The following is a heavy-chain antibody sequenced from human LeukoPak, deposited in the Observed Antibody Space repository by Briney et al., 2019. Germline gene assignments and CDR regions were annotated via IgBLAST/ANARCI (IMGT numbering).Heavy chain of an antibody. D-gene: IGHD6-6*01. J-gene: IGHJ4*02. CDR2: ISSSSSYI. Sequence: PGGSLRLSCAASGFTFDDYAMNWVRQAPGKGLEWVSSISSSSSYIYYADSVKGRFTISRDNAKNSLYLQMNSLRAEDTAVYYCASSLDPRSSSSVYPTTTIDYWGQGTLVTVSS. CDR3: ASSLDPRSSSSVYPTTTIDY. CDR1: GFTFDDYA. V-gene: IGHV3-21*01.